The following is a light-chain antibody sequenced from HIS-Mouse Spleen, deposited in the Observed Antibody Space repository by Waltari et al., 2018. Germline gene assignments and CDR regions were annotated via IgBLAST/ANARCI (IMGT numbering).Light chain of an antibody. CDR1: ALPTQY. Sequence: SYALTQPPSVSVSPGQTASITCSGDALPTQYAYSDQQKSGQAPVLVIYEDSKRPSGTPERFSGASSGTMATLTISGAQVEDEADYYCYSTDSSGNHRVFGGGTKLTVL. CDR2: EDS. CDR3: YSTDSSGNHRV. J-gene: IGLJ2*01. V-gene: IGLV3-10*01.